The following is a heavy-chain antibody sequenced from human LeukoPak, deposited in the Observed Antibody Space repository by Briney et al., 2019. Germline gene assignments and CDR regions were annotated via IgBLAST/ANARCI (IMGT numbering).Heavy chain of an antibody. CDR2: ISPSGSCI. CDR3: ASGPLISYNSSTYPPFDY. V-gene: IGHV3-21*01. Sequence: GGSLRLSCATSGFTFSSYWMNWVRQAPGKGLEWVSSISPSGSCIYYSDSMKGRFTISRDNAKNSLYLQMNSLRAEDTAVYYCASGPLISYNSSTYPPFDYWGQGTLLTVSS. J-gene: IGHJ4*02. CDR1: GFTFSSYW. D-gene: IGHD6-6*01.